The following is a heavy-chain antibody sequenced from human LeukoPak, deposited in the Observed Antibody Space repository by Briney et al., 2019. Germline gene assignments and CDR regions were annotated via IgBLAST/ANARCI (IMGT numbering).Heavy chain of an antibody. D-gene: IGHD2-8*01. J-gene: IGHJ4*02. Sequence: SETLSLTCAVYGGSFSGYYWSWIRRPPGKGLEWIGEINHSGSTNYNPSLKSRVTISVDTSKNQFSLKLSSVTAADTAVYYCARVVPNHFDYWGQGTLVTVSS. CDR2: INHSGST. V-gene: IGHV4-34*01. CDR1: GGSFSGYY. CDR3: ARVVPNHFDY.